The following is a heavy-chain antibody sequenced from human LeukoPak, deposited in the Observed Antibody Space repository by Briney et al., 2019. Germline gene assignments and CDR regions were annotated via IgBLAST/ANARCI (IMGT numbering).Heavy chain of an antibody. Sequence: GGSLRLSCSASGFTFSSYAMHWVRQAPGKGLEYVSAISSNGGSTYYADSVKGRFTISRDNSKNTLYLQMNSLRAEDTAVYYCARGTLEHCSGASCYPLDSWGQGTLVTVSS. D-gene: IGHD2-15*01. CDR2: ISSNGGST. CDR1: GFTFSSYA. J-gene: IGHJ5*01. CDR3: ARGTLEHCSGASCYPLDS. V-gene: IGHV3-64*04.